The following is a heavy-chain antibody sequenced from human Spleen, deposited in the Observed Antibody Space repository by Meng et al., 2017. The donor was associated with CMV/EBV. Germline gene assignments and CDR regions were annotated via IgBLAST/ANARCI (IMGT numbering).Heavy chain of an antibody. V-gene: IGHV1-69*05. CDR1: GGTFSSYA. CDR3: ATPSYYDFWSGYYTYYYGMDV. J-gene: IGHJ6*02. CDR2: IIPIFGTA. D-gene: IGHD3-3*01. Sequence: SVKVSCKASGGTFSSYAISWVRQAPGQGLEWMGGIIPIFGTANYAQKFQGRVTMTRNTSISTAYMELSSLRSEDTAVYYCATPSYYDFWSGYYTYYYGMDVWGQGTTVTVSS.